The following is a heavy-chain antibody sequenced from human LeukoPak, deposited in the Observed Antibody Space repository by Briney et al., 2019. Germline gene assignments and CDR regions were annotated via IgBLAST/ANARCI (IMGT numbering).Heavy chain of an antibody. D-gene: IGHD2-21*02. CDR3: ARHRFASAVILDY. CDR1: GGAVTSFY. CDR2: FYYSGST. J-gene: IGHJ4*02. V-gene: IGHV4-59*08. Sequence: SETLSLTCSVSGGAVTSFYWSWIRQSPGKGLEWIGYFYYSGSTKYNPSLKSPVTLSGDTSKNQLSLKLRSVTAADTAMYYCARHRFASAVILDYWGQGDPVTVSS.